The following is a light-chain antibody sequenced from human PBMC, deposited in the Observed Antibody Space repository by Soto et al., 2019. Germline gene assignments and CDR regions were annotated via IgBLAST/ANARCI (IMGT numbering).Light chain of an antibody. CDR2: KAS. J-gene: IGKJ1*01. Sequence: DIQMTQSPSLLSGSVGDSVTITCRASQTISSWLAWYQQKPGKAPKLLIYKASTLKSGVPSRFSGSGSGTDFTLTISSLQPDDFATYYCQHYNSYSEAFGQGTKVDI. V-gene: IGKV1-5*03. CDR3: QHYNSYSEA. CDR1: QTISSW.